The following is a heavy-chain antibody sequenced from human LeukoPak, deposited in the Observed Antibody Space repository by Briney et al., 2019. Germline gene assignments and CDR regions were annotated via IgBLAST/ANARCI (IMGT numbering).Heavy chain of an antibody. CDR3: AGSHCSSTSCYADY. J-gene: IGHJ4*02. V-gene: IGHV4-4*02. D-gene: IGHD2-2*01. CDR2: IYHSGST. CDR1: GGSISSSNW. Sequence: SETLSLTCAVSGGSISSSNWWSWVRQPPGKGLEWIGEIYHSGSTNYNPSLKSRVTISVDKSKNQFSLKLSSVTAADTAVYYCAGSHCSSTSCYADYWGQGTLVTVSS.